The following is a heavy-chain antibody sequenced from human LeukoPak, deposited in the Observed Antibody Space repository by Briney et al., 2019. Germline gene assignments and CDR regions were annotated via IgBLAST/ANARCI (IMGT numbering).Heavy chain of an antibody. CDR3: ARSSAAIFLDS. V-gene: IGHV4-39*07. D-gene: IGHD3-3*01. Sequence: PSETLSLTCTVSGGSISSNSYYWGWIRQPPGKGLEWIGRIYTSGSTNYNPSLMSRVTMSVDTSKNQFSLKLSSVTAADTAVYYCARSSAAIFLDSWGQGILVTVSS. CDR1: GGSISSNSYY. J-gene: IGHJ4*02. CDR2: IYTSGST.